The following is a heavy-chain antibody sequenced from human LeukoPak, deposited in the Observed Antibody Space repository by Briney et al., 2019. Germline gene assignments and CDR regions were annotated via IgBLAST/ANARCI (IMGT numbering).Heavy chain of an antibody. V-gene: IGHV3-9*01. CDR1: GFTFDDYA. D-gene: IGHD3-10*01. CDR2: ISWNSDSI. Sequence: PGGSLRLSCAASGFTFDDYAMHWVRQAPGKGLEWVSGISWNSDSIGYADSVKGRFTISRDNAKNSLYLQMNSLRAEDTALYYCARDRSYYYGLDPMDVWGQGTTVTVSS. CDR3: ARDRSYYYGLDPMDV. J-gene: IGHJ6*02.